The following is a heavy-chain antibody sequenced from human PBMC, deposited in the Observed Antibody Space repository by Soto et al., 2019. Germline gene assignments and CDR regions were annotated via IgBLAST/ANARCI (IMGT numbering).Heavy chain of an antibody. CDR2: ISGSGGST. CDR3: AKGTAYFSALSRFDY. D-gene: IGHD3-9*01. Sequence: EVQLLESGGGLVQPGGSLRLSCAASGFTFSSYAMSWVRQAPGKGLEWVSAISGSGGSTYYADSVKGRFTISRDNSKNTLYRQMNSLRAEDTAVYYCAKGTAYFSALSRFDYWGQGTLVTVSS. V-gene: IGHV3-23*01. CDR1: GFTFSSYA. J-gene: IGHJ4*02.